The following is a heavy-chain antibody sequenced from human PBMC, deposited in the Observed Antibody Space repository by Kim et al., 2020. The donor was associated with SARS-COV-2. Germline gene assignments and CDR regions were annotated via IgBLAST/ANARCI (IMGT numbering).Heavy chain of an antibody. J-gene: IGHJ6*02. CDR1: GYTFTSYG. V-gene: IGHV1-18*01. CDR2: ISAYNGNT. Sequence: ASVKVSCKASGYTFTSYGISWVRQAPGQGLEWMGWISAYNGNTNYAQKLQGRVTMTTDTSTSTAYMELRSLRSDDTAVYYCARSLLLLRYFDWLSSRSGMDVWGQGTTVTVSS. D-gene: IGHD3-9*01. CDR3: ARSLLLLRYFDWLSSRSGMDV.